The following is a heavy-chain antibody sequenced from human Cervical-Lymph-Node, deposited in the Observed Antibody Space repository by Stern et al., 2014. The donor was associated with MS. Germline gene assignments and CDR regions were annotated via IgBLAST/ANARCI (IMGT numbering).Heavy chain of an antibody. D-gene: IGHD2-8*02. Sequence: QVQLQESGPGLVKPSETLSLTCAVSGDSISSYTHYWAWIRQPPGKGLEWIGSVYYSGATYYTPSLKSRSTISVNTSKNLFSLGLNSVTAADTAVYYCAKHACTGAACPFDLWGQGTLVTVSS. CDR3: AKHACTGAACPFDL. CDR2: VYYSGAT. J-gene: IGHJ4*02. V-gene: IGHV4-39*01. CDR1: GDSISSYTHY.